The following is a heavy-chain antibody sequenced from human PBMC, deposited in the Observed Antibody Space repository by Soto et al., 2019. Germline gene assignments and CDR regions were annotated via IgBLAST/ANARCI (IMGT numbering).Heavy chain of an antibody. CDR3: ARHGGYYFDY. CDR1: GGSISSGAYY. D-gene: IGHD3-16*01. V-gene: IGHV4-31*03. Sequence: SETLSLTCTVSGGSISSGAYYWSWIRQRPGRGLEWIGYVYYSGSTYYNPSLKSRLTISIDTSKNQFSLKLSSVTAADTAVYYCARHGGYYFDYWGQGAPVTVSS. CDR2: VYYSGST. J-gene: IGHJ4*02.